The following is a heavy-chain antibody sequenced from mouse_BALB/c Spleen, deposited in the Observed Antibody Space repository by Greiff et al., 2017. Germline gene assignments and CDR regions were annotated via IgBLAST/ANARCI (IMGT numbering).Heavy chain of an antibody. J-gene: IGHJ2*01. D-gene: IGHD4-1*01. Sequence: EVQRVESGGGLVQPGGSLRLSCATSGFTFSDFYMAWVRQPPGKRLEWIAASRNKANDYTTEYSASVKGRFIVSRDTSQSILYLQMNALRAEDTAIYYCARAQANWDYFDYWGQGTTLTVSS. CDR3: ARAQANWDYFDY. CDR2: SRNKANDYTT. V-gene: IGHV7-1*02. CDR1: GFTFSDFY.